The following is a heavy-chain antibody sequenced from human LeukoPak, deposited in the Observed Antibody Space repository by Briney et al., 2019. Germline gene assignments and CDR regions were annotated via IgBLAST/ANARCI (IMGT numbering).Heavy chain of an antibody. Sequence: PSETLSLTCTVSGGSISSSSYYWGWIRQPPGKGLEWIGSIYYSGSTYYNPSLKSRVTISVDTSKNQFSLKLSSVTAADTAVYYCARVRHLGYDSSGYYLEYFQHWGQGTLVTVSS. CDR1: GGSISSSSYY. J-gene: IGHJ1*01. CDR3: ARVRHLGYDSSGYYLEYFQH. D-gene: IGHD3-22*01. CDR2: IYYSGST. V-gene: IGHV4-39*07.